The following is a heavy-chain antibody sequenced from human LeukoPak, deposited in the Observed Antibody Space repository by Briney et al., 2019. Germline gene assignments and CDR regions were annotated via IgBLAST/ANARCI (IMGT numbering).Heavy chain of an antibody. CDR3: VSFYETY. J-gene: IGHJ4*02. D-gene: IGHD2-2*01. CDR2: INSDGSWT. V-gene: IGHV3-74*01. CDR1: GNYW. Sequence: GGSLRLSCAASGNYWMHWVHQAPGKGLVWVSHINSDGSWTSYADSVKGRFTISKDNAKNTVYLQMNNLRAEDTAVYYCVSFYETYWGRGTLVTVSS.